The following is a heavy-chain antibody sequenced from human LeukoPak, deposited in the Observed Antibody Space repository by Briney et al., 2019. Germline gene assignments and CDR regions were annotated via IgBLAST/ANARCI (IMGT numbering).Heavy chain of an antibody. CDR1: GFTFSSYG. J-gene: IGHJ4*02. D-gene: IGHD4-17*01. CDR2: ISYDGSNK. CDR3: AKDRESDYGDYGPGY. V-gene: IGHV3-30*18. Sequence: GGSLRLSCAASGFTFSSYGMHWVRQAPGKGLEWVAVISYDGSNKYYADSVKGRFTISRDNSKNTLYLQMNSLRAEDTAVYYCAKDRESDYGDYGPGYWGQGTLVTVSS.